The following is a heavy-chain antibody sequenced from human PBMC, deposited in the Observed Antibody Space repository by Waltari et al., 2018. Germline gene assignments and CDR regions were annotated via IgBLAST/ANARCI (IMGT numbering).Heavy chain of an antibody. CDR1: GFTVSSNY. J-gene: IGHJ2*01. V-gene: IGHV3-53*01. CDR3: ARDPGKWYFDL. CDR2: IYSGGST. Sequence: EVQLVESGGGLIQPGGSLRLSCAASGFTVSSNYMSWVSQAPGKGLEWVSVIYSGGSTYYADSWKGRFTISRDNSKTTLYLQMNSLRAEDTAVYYCARDPGKWYFDLWGRGTLVTVSS.